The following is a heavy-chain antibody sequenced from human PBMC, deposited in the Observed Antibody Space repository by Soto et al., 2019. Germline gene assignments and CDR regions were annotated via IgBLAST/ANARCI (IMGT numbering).Heavy chain of an antibody. Sequence: QVQLQESGPGLVKPSQTLSVICTVSGGSISSGDYYWSWIRQHPGKGLEWIGYIYYSGSTYYNPSLRTRVTISVDTSNNQFSLKLSSVTAADTAVYYCARRRRFGHHGSGIDYWGQGTLVTVSS. CDR1: GGSISSGDYY. D-gene: IGHD3-10*01. CDR2: IYYSGST. J-gene: IGHJ4*02. CDR3: ARRRRFGHHGSGIDY. V-gene: IGHV4-31*03.